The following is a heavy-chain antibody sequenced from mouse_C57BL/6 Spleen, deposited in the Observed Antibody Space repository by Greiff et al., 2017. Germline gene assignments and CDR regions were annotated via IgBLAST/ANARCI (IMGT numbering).Heavy chain of an antibody. D-gene: IGHD4-1*01. CDR3: TREYWDVGY. J-gene: IGHJ2*01. CDR1: GYTFTDYE. Sequence: QVQLQQSGAELVRPGASVTLSCKASGYTFTDYEMHWVKQTPVHGLDWIGAIDPETGGTAYNKQFKGKAILTADKSSSTAYMELRSLTSEDSAVYSGTREYWDVGYWGQGTTLTVAA. V-gene: IGHV1-15*01. CDR2: IDPETGGT.